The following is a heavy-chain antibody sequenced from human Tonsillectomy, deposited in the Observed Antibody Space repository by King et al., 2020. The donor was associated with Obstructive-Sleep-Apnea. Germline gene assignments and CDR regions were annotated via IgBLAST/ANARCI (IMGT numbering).Heavy chain of an antibody. CDR3: ATVADY. J-gene: IGHJ4*02. Sequence: VQLVESGGGLVQPSGSLRLSCAGSGFTFDAFAMYWVRQAPGKGLEWVSGITWNGDNAGYADSVRGRFTISGDNAKNSLYLHMTSLRSDDTAMYYCATVADYWGQGTLITVSS. V-gene: IGHV3-9*01. CDR2: ITWNGDNA. CDR1: GFTFDAFA.